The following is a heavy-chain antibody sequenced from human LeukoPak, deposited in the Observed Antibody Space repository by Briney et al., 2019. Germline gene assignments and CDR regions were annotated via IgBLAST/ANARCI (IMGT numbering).Heavy chain of an antibody. Sequence: GGSLRLSCAASRFTLSNAWMSWVRQAPEKGLEWVGRIKSKTDGGTTDYAATVKGRFAISRDDSKNTLYLQMDSLKTEDTAVYYCTTESRSSGWHNWFDPWGQGTLVTVPS. V-gene: IGHV3-15*01. CDR2: IKSKTDGGTT. CDR3: TTESRSSGWHNWFDP. CDR1: RFTLSNAW. D-gene: IGHD6-19*01. J-gene: IGHJ5*02.